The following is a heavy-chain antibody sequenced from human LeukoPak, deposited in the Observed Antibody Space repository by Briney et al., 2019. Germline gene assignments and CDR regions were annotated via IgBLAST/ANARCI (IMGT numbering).Heavy chain of an antibody. J-gene: IGHJ3*02. CDR2: IYSSGYT. Sequence: SETLSLTCTVSNGSISSHYWSWIRQPPGKGLEWIGLIYSSGYTNYNPSLKSRVTISVDTSKNQFSLKLSSATAADTAVYYCARSDSSSFAFDIWGQGTMVTVSS. V-gene: IGHV4-59*11. CDR3: ARSDSSSFAFDI. D-gene: IGHD6-13*01. CDR1: NGSISSHY.